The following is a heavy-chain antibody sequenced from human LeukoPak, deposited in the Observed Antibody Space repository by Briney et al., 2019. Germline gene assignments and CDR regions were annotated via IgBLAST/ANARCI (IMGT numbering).Heavy chain of an antibody. CDR2: ISYDGSNK. V-gene: IGHV3-30-3*01. J-gene: IGHJ4*02. D-gene: IGHD3-3*01. CDR1: GFTFSSYA. CDR3: ARDHNDFWSGQNDY. Sequence: GGSLRLSCAASGFTFSSYAMHWVRQAPGKGLEWVAVISYDGSNKYYADSVKGRFTISRDNSKNTLYLQMNSLRAEDTAVYYCARDHNDFWSGQNDYWGQGTLVTVSS.